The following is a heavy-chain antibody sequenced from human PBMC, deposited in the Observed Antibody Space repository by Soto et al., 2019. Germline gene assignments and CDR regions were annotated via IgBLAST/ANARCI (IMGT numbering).Heavy chain of an antibody. V-gene: IGHV3-30*04. CDR1: GFTFSTYA. CDR3: AREAAAGQLDY. D-gene: IGHD6-13*01. Sequence: QVQLVESGGGVVQPGGSLRLSCAASGFTFSTYAMHWVRQAPGKGLEWVALISVDGSYEYHADSVKGRFTISRDNSNNTLHLQMNSLRPEDTAGYYWAREAAAGQLDYWGQGTRGTVAS. CDR2: ISVDGSYE. J-gene: IGHJ4*02.